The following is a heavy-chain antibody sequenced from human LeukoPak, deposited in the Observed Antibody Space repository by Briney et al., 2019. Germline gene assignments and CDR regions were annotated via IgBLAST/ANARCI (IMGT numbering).Heavy chain of an antibody. CDR3: AKMRSYYYYMDV. J-gene: IGHJ6*03. CDR1: GFTFGSYA. CDR2: ISGSGDDT. V-gene: IGHV3-23*01. Sequence: PRGSLRLSCAGSGFTFGSYAMSWVRQAPGKGLGWVSAISGSGDDTYYADPVKGRFTISSDNSKNTLFLQMNSLRAEDTAVYYCAKMRSYYYYMDVWGKVTTVAVSS.